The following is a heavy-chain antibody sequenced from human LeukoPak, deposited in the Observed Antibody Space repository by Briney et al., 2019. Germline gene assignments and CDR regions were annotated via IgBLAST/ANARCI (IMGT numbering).Heavy chain of an antibody. D-gene: IGHD3-3*01. J-gene: IGHJ4*02. V-gene: IGHV3-30-3*01. Sequence: GGSLRLSCAASGFTFSSYAMHWVRQAPGKGLEWVAVISYDDGSNKYYADSVKGRFTISRDNSKNTLYLQMNSLRAEDTAVYYCAKDKPIFGVVPKEFDYWGQGTLVTVSS. CDR2: ISYDDGSNK. CDR1: GFTFSSYA. CDR3: AKDKPIFGVVPKEFDY.